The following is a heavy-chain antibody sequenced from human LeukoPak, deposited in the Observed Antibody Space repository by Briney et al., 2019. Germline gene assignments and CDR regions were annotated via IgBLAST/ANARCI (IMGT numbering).Heavy chain of an antibody. J-gene: IGHJ6*02. CDR2: ISYDGSNK. V-gene: IGHV3-30-3*01. Sequence: GGSLRLSCAASGFTFSSYAMHWVRQAPGKGLEWVAVISYDGSNKYYADSVKGRFTISRDNSKNTVYLQMNSLRAEDTAVYYCARDEVYCSSTSCRRYYYYGMDVWGQGTTVTVSS. CDR1: GFTFSSYA. D-gene: IGHD2-2*01. CDR3: ARDEVYCSSTSCRRYYYYGMDV.